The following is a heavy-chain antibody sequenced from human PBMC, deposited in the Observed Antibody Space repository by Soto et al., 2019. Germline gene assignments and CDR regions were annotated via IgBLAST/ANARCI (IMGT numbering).Heavy chain of an antibody. V-gene: IGHV4-61*01. CDR1: GGSVSSGSYY. Sequence: SETLSLTCTVSGGSVSSGSYYWSWIRQPPGKGLEWLGYIYSGGTTNYNPSLKGRLSISLDTSKNQFSLWLNSVTAADTAMYYCTRGDDFGLVFSHYWGQGTLVTVSS. CDR2: IYSGGTT. CDR3: TRGDDFGLVFSHY. D-gene: IGHD3-16*01. J-gene: IGHJ4*02.